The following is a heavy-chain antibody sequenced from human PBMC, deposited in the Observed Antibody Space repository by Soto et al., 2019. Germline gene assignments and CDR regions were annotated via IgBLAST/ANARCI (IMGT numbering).Heavy chain of an antibody. J-gene: IGHJ1*01. D-gene: IGHD3-10*01. CDR2: IYYSGST. Sequence: SETLSLTCTVSGGSISSGGYYWSWIRQHPGKGLEWIGYIYYSGSTYYNPSLKSRVTISVDTSKNQFSLKLSSVTAADTAVYYCARANLGLLWFGEWHWGQGTLVTVSS. CDR3: ARANLGLLWFGEWH. CDR1: GGSISSGGYY. V-gene: IGHV4-31*03.